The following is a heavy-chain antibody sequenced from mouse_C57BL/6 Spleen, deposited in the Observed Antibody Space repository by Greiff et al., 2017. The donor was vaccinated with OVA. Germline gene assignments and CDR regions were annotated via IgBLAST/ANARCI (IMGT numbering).Heavy chain of an antibody. CDR1: GYTFTSYW. CDR2: IYPGNSDT. CDR3: TRRGVVATKNYFDY. V-gene: IGHV1-5*01. J-gene: IGHJ2*01. D-gene: IGHD1-1*01. Sequence: EVQLQQSGTVLARPGASVKMSCKTSGYTFTSYWMHWVKQRPGQGLEWIGAIYPGNSDTSYNQKFKGKAKLTAVTSASTAYMELSSLTNEDSAVYYCTRRGVVATKNYFDYWGQGTTLTVSS.